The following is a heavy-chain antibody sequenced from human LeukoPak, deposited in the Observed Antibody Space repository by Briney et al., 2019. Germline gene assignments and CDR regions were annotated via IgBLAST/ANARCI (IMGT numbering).Heavy chain of an antibody. D-gene: IGHD4-17*01. V-gene: IGHV3-21*01. CDR3: AKDSHGDYGIGY. J-gene: IGHJ4*02. CDR2: ISSSSSYI. Sequence: GGSLRLSCAASGFTFRSYSMNWVRQAPGKGLEWVSSISSSSSYIYYADSVRGRFTISRDNAKNSLYLQMNSLRAEDTAVYYCAKDSHGDYGIGYWGQGTLVTVSS. CDR1: GFTFRSYS.